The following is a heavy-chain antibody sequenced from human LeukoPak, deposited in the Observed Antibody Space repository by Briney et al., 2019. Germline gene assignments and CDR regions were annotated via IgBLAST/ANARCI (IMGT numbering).Heavy chain of an antibody. D-gene: IGHD3-22*01. CDR1: GGSISSYY. CDR2: IYYSGST. Sequence: SETLSLTCTVSGGSISSYYWSWIRQPPGKGLEWIGYIYYSGSTNYNPSLKSRVTISVDTSKNQFSLKLSSATAADTAVYYCARATNYYDGSGYYYVTLAFDYWGQGTLVTVSS. J-gene: IGHJ4*02. CDR3: ARATNYYDGSGYYYVTLAFDY. V-gene: IGHV4-59*01.